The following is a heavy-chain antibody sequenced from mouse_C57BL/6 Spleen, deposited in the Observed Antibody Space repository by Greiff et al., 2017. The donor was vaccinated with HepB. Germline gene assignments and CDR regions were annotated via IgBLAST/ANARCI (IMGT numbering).Heavy chain of an antibody. Sequence: EVKLVESGGGLVKPGGSLKLSCAASGFTFSDYGMHWVRQAPEKGLEWVAYISSGSSTIYYADTVKGRFTISRDNAKNTLFLQMTSLRSEDTAMFYCARKRDYDGGFAYWGQGTLVTVSA. CDR3: ARKRDYDGGFAY. J-gene: IGHJ3*01. CDR1: GFTFSDYG. D-gene: IGHD2-4*01. V-gene: IGHV5-17*01. CDR2: ISSGSSTI.